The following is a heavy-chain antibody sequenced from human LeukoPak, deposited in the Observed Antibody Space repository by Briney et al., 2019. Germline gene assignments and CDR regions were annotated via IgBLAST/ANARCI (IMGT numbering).Heavy chain of an antibody. J-gene: IGHJ4*02. Sequence: PSETLSLTCTVSGGSISSSSYYWGWIRQPPGKGLEWIGSINYSGSTYYNPSLKSRVTISIVTSKNQFSLQLSSVTAADTAVYYCARVHSDFWGGYSYYFDYWGQGTLVTVSA. V-gene: IGHV4-39*07. CDR2: INYSGST. CDR1: GGSISSSSYY. D-gene: IGHD3-3*01. CDR3: ARVHSDFWGGYSYYFDY.